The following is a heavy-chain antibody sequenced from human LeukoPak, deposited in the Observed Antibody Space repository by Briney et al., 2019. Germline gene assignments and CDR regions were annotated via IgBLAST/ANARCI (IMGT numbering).Heavy chain of an antibody. CDR3: AKQGHYYDSTGYFDY. CDR1: GFSFSSYG. J-gene: IGHJ4*02. CDR2: ISGSSGGT. V-gene: IGHV3-23*01. D-gene: IGHD3-22*01. Sequence: GGSLRLSCAASGFSFSSYGMSWVRQAPGKGLEWVSGISGSSGGTYYADSVKGRFTVSRDNSKNTLYLQINSLRAEDTAVYYCAKQGHYYDSTGYFDYWGQGTLVTVSS.